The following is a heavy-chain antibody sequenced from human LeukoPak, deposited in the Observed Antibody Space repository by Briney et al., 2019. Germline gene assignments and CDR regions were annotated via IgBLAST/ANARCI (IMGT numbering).Heavy chain of an antibody. CDR3: ARAFYGANYYYYYMDV. D-gene: IGHD4-17*01. V-gene: IGHV3-21*01. Sequence: GGSLRLSCAASGFTSSSYSMNWVRQAPGKGLEWVSSISSSSSYIYYADSVKGRFTISRDNAKNSLYLQMNSLRAEDTAVYYCARAFYGANYYYYYMDVWGKGTTVTVSS. CDR2: ISSSSSYI. J-gene: IGHJ6*03. CDR1: GFTSSSYS.